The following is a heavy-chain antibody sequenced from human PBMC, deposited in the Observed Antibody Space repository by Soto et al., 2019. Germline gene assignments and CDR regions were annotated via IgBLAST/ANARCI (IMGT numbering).Heavy chain of an antibody. J-gene: IGHJ4*02. CDR3: AKEGGYRLHLGELSRPIPDTEFFDY. Sequence: GGSLRLSCAASGFTFSSYAMSWVRQAPGKGLEWVSAISGSGGSTYYADSVKGRFTISRDNSKNTLYLQMNSLRAEDTAVYYCAKEGGYRLHLGELSRPIPDTEFFDYWGQGTLVTVSS. V-gene: IGHV3-23*01. CDR2: ISGSGGST. CDR1: GFTFSSYA. D-gene: IGHD3-16*02.